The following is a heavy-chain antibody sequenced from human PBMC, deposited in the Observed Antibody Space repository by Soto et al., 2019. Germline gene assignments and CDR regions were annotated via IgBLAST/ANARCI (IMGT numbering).Heavy chain of an antibody. CDR1: GGTFSSYA. J-gene: IGHJ6*02. CDR2: FIPISDTT. Sequence: QVQLVQSGAEVKKPGSSVKVSCKASGGTFSSYAISWVRQAPGQGLEWMGGFIPISDTTNYAQKFQRRVTITADESTSTAYMELSSLRSEDTAVYYCARSQGSSTSLEIYYYYYYGMDVWGQGTTVTVSS. V-gene: IGHV1-69*01. CDR3: ARSQGSSTSLEIYYYYYYGMDV. D-gene: IGHD2-2*01.